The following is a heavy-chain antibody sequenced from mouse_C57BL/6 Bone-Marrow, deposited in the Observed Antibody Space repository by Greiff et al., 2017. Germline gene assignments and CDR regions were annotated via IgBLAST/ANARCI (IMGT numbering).Heavy chain of an antibody. J-gene: IGHJ3*01. V-gene: IGHV14-3*01. CDR1: GFNFKNTY. Sequence: VQLQQSVAELVRPGASVKLSCTASGFNFKNTYMHWVKQRPEQGLEWIGRIDPANGNTKYAAKFQGKATITADTSSNTAYLQLSSLTSEDTAIYYCARGDGNRARFAYWGQGTLVTVSA. D-gene: IGHD1-1*01. CDR2: IDPANGNT. CDR3: ARGDGNRARFAY.